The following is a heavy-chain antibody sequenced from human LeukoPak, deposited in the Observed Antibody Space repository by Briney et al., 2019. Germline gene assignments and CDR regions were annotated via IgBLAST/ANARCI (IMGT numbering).Heavy chain of an antibody. Sequence: GGSLRLSCAASGFTFSNAWMSWVRQAPGKGLEWVGRIKSKTDGGTTDYAAPVKGRFTISRDDSKNTLYLQMNSLKTEDTAVHYCTNTRQLWLPVDYWGQGTLVTVSS. J-gene: IGHJ4*02. CDR3: TNTRQLWLPVDY. CDR2: IKSKTDGGTT. D-gene: IGHD5-18*01. CDR1: GFTFSNAW. V-gene: IGHV3-15*01.